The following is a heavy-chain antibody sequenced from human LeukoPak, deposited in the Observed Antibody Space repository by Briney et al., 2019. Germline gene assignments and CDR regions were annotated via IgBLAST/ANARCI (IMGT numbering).Heavy chain of an antibody. CDR3: ARDVRYSGYDYCYYYYYMDV. Sequence: GGSLRLSCAASGFTFSDYYMSWIRQAPGKGLEWVSYISSSGSTIYYADSVKGRFTISRDNAKNSLYLQMNSLRAEDTAVYYCARDVRYSGYDYCYYYYYMDVWGKGTTVTVSS. CDR2: ISSSGSTI. J-gene: IGHJ6*03. CDR1: GFTFSDYY. V-gene: IGHV3-11*01. D-gene: IGHD5-12*01.